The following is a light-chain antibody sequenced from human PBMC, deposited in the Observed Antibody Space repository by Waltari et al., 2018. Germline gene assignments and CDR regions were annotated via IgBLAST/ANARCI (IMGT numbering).Light chain of an antibody. CDR3: MQALQTPWT. Sequence: DIVMTQSPLSLPVTPGEPASISCRSSQSLLHSNGYNYLDWYLQKPGQSPQLLIYLGSSRASGVPDRFSGSGSGTDFTLKISRVEAEDVGVYYCMQALQTPWTFGQGTKVDI. V-gene: IGKV2-28*01. CDR2: LGS. CDR1: QSLLHSNGYNY. J-gene: IGKJ1*01.